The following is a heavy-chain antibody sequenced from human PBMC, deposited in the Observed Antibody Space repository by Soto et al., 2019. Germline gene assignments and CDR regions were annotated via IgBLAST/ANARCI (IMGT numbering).Heavy chain of an antibody. CDR3: ARVLVVGRFDY. Sequence: PSETLSLTCTVSVGSISSYYWSLIRQPPGKGLEWIGYMYYGGRTNYNPSLKSRVTISVDTSKMQVSLKLSSVTAAYTAVYYCARVLVVGRFDYWGQGTLVTVSS. CDR2: MYYGGRT. V-gene: IGHV4-59*12. J-gene: IGHJ4*02. CDR1: VGSISSYY. D-gene: IGHD1-26*01.